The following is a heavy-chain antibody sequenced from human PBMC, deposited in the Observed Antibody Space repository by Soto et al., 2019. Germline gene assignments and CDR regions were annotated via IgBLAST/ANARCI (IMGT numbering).Heavy chain of an antibody. V-gene: IGHV3-30*18. CDR3: AKDRGSGWYSRYFQH. CDR1: GFTFSSYG. Sequence: QVQLVESGGGVVQPGRSPRLSCAASGFTFSSYGMHWVRQAPGKGLEWVAVISDDGSNKYYADSVKGRFTISRDNSKNTLYLQMNSLRAEDTAVYYCAKDRGSGWYSRYFQHWGQGTLVTVSS. J-gene: IGHJ1*01. D-gene: IGHD6-19*01. CDR2: ISDDGSNK.